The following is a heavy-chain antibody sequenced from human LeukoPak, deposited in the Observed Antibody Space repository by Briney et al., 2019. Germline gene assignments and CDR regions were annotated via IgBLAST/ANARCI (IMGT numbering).Heavy chain of an antibody. CDR1: GCSFANYW. CDR3: ARHDSGEYFQH. Sequence: GESLKISCKGSGCSFANYWIGWVRQMPGKGLEWMGIIYPADSDTRYSPSFQGQVTISADKSISTAYLHWSSLKASDTAMYYCARHDSGEYFQHWGQGTLVTVSS. V-gene: IGHV5-51*01. CDR2: IYPADSDT. D-gene: IGHD3-10*01. J-gene: IGHJ1*01.